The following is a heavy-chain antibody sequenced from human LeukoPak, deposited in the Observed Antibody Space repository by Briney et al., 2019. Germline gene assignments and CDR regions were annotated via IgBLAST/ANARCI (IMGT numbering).Heavy chain of an antibody. V-gene: IGHV3-7*01. CDR3: ASPRIAAAGTGRP. CDR1: GFTFSSYW. J-gene: IGHJ5*02. D-gene: IGHD6-13*01. Sequence: GGSLILSCAASGFTFSSYWMSWVRQAPGKGLEWVANIKQDGSEKYYVDSVKGRFTISRDNAKNSLYLQMNSLRAEDTAVYYCASPRIAAAGTGRPWGQGTLVTVSS. CDR2: IKQDGSEK.